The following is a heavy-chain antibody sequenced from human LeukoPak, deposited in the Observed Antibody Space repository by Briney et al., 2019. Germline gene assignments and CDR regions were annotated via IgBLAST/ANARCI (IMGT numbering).Heavy chain of an antibody. J-gene: IGHJ5*02. Sequence: GGSLRLSCAASGFTFSSYGMHWVRQAPGKGLEWVAVIWYDGSNKYYADSVKGRFTISRDNSKNTLYLQMDSLRAEDTAVYYCARDRNYYDSSGYYYFPTGFDPWGQGTLVTVSS. D-gene: IGHD3-22*01. V-gene: IGHV3-33*01. CDR1: GFTFSSYG. CDR3: ARDRNYYDSSGYYYFPTGFDP. CDR2: IWYDGSNK.